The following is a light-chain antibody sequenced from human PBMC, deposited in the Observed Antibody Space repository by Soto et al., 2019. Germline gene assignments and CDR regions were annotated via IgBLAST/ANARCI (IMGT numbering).Light chain of an antibody. CDR3: QQYSSYSPIT. Sequence: DIQMTQSPATLSASVGDRVTITCRASQSISRWLSWYQHKPGQAPRLLIYDASTLHRGVPSRFSGSGSGTEFTLTITSLQPEDFATYYCQQYSSYSPITFGQGTRLEIK. CDR1: QSISRW. CDR2: DAS. J-gene: IGKJ5*01. V-gene: IGKV1-5*01.